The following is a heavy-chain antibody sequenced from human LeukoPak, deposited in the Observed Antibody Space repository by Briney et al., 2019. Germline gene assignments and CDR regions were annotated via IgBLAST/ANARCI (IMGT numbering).Heavy chain of an antibody. J-gene: IGHJ5*02. CDR3: ARSEFDP. CDR1: GFTFSSYE. V-gene: IGHV3-48*03. CDR2: ISGSGTTV. Sequence: GGSLRLSCAASGFTFSSYEMNWVRQAPGKGLEWVSYISGSGTTVDYADSVKGRFTISRDNAKNSLYLQMNSLRAEDTAVYYCARSEFDPWGQGTLVTVSS.